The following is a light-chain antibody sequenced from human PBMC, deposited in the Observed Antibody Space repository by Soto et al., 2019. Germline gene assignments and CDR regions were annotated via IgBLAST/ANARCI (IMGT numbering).Light chain of an antibody. V-gene: IGKV3-20*01. CDR1: QSISSSY. J-gene: IGKJ1*01. CDR3: QQYGSSSWT. CDR2: GAS. Sequence: EKGLTQSPCSLPLSPGTRATLSSRASQSISSSYLAWYQQRPGQAPRLLIYGASSRATGIPDRFSGSGSGTEFTLTISRLEPEDFAVYYCQQYGSSSWTFGQGTKVDIK.